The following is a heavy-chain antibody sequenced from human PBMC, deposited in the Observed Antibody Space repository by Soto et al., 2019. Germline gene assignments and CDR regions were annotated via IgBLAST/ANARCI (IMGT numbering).Heavy chain of an antibody. D-gene: IGHD2-21*02. V-gene: IGHV3-11*01. CDR3: AKQVTAIQAWFDP. J-gene: IGHJ5*02. CDR1: GFTFSDYY. CDR2: ITSSGSTT. Sequence: GGSLRLSCAASGFTFSDYYMSWIRQAPGKGLEWVSSITSSGSTTYYTDSVKGRFTISRDNAKNSLYLQMNSLRAEDTAVYYCAKQVTAIQAWFDPWGQGTLVTVSS.